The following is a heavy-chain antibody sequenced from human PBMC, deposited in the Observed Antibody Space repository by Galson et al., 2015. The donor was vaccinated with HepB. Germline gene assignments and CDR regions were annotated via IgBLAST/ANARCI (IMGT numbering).Heavy chain of an antibody. J-gene: IGHJ6*03. D-gene: IGHD1-26*01. V-gene: IGHV1-18*01. Sequence: SVKVSCKASGYTFTSYGISWVRQAPGQGLEWMGWISAYNGNTNYAQKLQGRVTMTTDTSTSTAYMELRSLRSDDTAVYYCARDGAPTIVNYPLAYYYMDVWGKGTTVTVSS. CDR2: ISAYNGNT. CDR1: GYTFTSYG. CDR3: ARDGAPTIVNYPLAYYYMDV.